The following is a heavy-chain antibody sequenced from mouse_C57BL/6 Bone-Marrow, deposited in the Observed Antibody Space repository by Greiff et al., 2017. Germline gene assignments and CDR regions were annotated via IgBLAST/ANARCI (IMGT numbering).Heavy chain of an antibody. CDR2: IDPSDSYT. J-gene: IGHJ4*01. D-gene: IGHD2-4*01. CDR1: GYTFTRYW. CDR3: AREDIYYDYEGLYYYAMDY. V-gene: IGHV1-59*01. Sequence: VQLQQPGAELVRPGTSVKLSCKASGYTFTRYWMHWVKQRPGQGLEWIGVIDPSDSYTNYNQKFKGKATLTVDTSSSTAYMQLSSLTSEDSAVYYCAREDIYYDYEGLYYYAMDYWGQGTSVTVSS.